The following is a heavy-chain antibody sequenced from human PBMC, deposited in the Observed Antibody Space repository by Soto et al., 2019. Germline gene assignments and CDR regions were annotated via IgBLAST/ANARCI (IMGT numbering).Heavy chain of an antibody. CDR3: ARGRGGDYGGNSGYYDY. CDR2: VWHDGSKE. V-gene: IGHV3-33*01. CDR1: GFTFSGHG. Sequence: QVQLVESGGGVGQPGRSLRLSCAASGFTFSGHGMHWVRQAPGKGLEWVAVVWHDGSKEYYADSVKGRFTISRDNSKNTLYLQMNSLRAEDTAVYSCARGRGGDYGGNSGYYDYWGQGTLVTVSS. J-gene: IGHJ4*02. D-gene: IGHD4-17*01.